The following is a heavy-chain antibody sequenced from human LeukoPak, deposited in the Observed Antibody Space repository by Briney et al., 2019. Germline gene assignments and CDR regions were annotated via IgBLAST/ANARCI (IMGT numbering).Heavy chain of an antibody. V-gene: IGHV3-21*01. Sequence: PGGSLRLSCAASGFTFSSYSMNWVRQAPGKGLEWVSSIISSSSYIYYADSVKGRFTISRDNAKNSLYLQMNSLRAEDTAVYYCARGGYYYDSSGYPPTDYWGQGTLVTVSS. J-gene: IGHJ4*02. D-gene: IGHD3-22*01. CDR2: IISSSSYI. CDR3: ARGGYYYDSSGYPPTDY. CDR1: GFTFSSYS.